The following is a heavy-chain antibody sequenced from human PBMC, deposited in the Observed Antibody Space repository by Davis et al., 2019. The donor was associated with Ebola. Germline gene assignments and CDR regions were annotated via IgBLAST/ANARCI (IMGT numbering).Heavy chain of an antibody. J-gene: IGHJ2*01. V-gene: IGHV4-30-4*01. CDR1: GGSISSGDYY. D-gene: IGHD2-8*01. CDR3: ARAHIVLMVYASYFDL. Sequence: SETLSLTCTVSGGSISSGDYYWSWIRQPPGKGLEWIGYIYYSGSTYYNPSLKSRVTISVDTSKNQFSLKLSSVTAADTAVYYCARAHIVLMVYASYFDLWGRGTLVTVSS. CDR2: IYYSGST.